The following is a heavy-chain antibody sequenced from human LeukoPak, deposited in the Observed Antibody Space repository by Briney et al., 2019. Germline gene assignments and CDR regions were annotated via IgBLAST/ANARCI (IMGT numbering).Heavy chain of an antibody. V-gene: IGHV3-9*01. J-gene: IGHJ5*02. CDR2: ISWNSGSI. CDR1: GFTFDDYA. Sequence: PGGSLRLSCAASGFTFDDYAMHWVRQAPGKGLEWVSGISWNSGSIGYADSVKGRFTISRDNAKNSLYLQMNSLRAEDTALYYCAKDGNPNSGSYYPNWFDPWGQGTLVTVSS. CDR3: AKDGNPNSGSYYPNWFDP. D-gene: IGHD1-26*01.